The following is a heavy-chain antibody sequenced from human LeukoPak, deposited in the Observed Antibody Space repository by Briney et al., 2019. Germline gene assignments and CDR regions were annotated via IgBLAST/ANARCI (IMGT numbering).Heavy chain of an antibody. J-gene: IGHJ4*02. Sequence: PGGSLRLSCAASGFTFGDYYMSWIRQAPGKGLEWVSYISSSGSTIYYADSVKGRFTISRDNANNSLYLQMNSLRAEDTAVYYCARDFYTYYYDSSGSQPVVWGQGTLVTVSS. CDR3: ARDFYTYYYDSSGSQPVV. D-gene: IGHD3-22*01. CDR2: ISSSGSTI. CDR1: GFTFGDYY. V-gene: IGHV3-11*01.